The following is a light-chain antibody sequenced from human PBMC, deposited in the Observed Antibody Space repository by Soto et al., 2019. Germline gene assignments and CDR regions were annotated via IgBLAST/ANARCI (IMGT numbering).Light chain of an antibody. CDR2: GAS. CDR1: QSVSSN. CDR3: QQYNNWPGT. Sequence: EIVMAHSPATLSVSPGERATLSCRASQSVSSNLAWYQQKPVQAPRLLIYGASTRATGIPARFSGSGSGTEFTLTISRLQSEDFAVYYCQQYNNWPGTFGQGTKVDIK. J-gene: IGKJ1*01. V-gene: IGKV3-15*01.